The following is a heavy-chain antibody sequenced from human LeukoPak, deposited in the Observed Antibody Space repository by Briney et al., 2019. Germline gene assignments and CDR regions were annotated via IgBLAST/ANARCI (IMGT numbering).Heavy chain of an antibody. CDR2: ISGSSSNT. Sequence: GGSLRLSCAASGFTFSDFYMSWIRQAPGKGLESVSYISGSSSNTNYADSVKGRFTISRDNAKNSLYLQMNSLRDEDTAVYYCARGRGSGSRWGGAFDIWGQGTMVTVSS. CDR1: GFTFSDFY. J-gene: IGHJ3*02. V-gene: IGHV3-11*06. CDR3: ARGRGSGSRWGGAFDI. D-gene: IGHD3-10*01.